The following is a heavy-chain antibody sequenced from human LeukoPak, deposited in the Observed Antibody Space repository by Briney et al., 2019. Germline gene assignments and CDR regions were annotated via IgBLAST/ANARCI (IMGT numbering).Heavy chain of an antibody. V-gene: IGHV4-39*07. CDR3: ASLSRARYSSIY. D-gene: IGHD6-13*01. J-gene: IGHJ4*02. CDR2: IYYSGST. Sequence: SETLSLTCTVSGGSISSSSYYWGWIRQPPGKGLEWIGSIYYSGSTYYNPSLKSRVTISVDTSKNQFSLKLSSVTAADTAVYYCASLSRARYSSIYWGQGTLVTVSS. CDR1: GGSISSSSYY.